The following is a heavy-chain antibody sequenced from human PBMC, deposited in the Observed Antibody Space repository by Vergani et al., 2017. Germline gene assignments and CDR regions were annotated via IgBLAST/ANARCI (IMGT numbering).Heavy chain of an antibody. Sequence: QVQLQESGPGVVKPSQTLSLTCAVSGGSISSGDHCWTWIRQRPGKGLEWIGYIFYSGTTYDNPSLRSRLTISVDTSQNQFPLKLRSLTAADTAVYYCARVDTQVPATSHFYYMDVWGKGTTVVVSS. CDR3: ARVDTQVPATSHFYYMDV. CDR2: IFYSGTT. D-gene: IGHD6-25*01. V-gene: IGHV4-31*11. J-gene: IGHJ6*03. CDR1: GGSISSGDHC.